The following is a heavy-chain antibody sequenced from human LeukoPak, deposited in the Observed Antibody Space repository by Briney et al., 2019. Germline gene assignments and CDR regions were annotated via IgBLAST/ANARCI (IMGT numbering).Heavy chain of an antibody. V-gene: IGHV4-59*08. D-gene: IGHD7-27*01. CDR1: GGSISNYY. CDR3: ARHLGCPKVHFEY. J-gene: IGHJ4*02. CDR2: IYYSGNT. Sequence: SVTLSLTCTVSGGSISNYYWSWIRQPPGKGLEWIGYIYYSGNTNYNPSLKSRVTIPVDTSKDRFSLKLSSVTAADTAVYYCARHLGCPKVHFEYWGQGILVTVSS.